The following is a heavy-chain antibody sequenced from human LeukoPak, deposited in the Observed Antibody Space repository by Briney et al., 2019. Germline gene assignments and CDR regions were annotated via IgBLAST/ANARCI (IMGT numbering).Heavy chain of an antibody. Sequence: SETLSLTCTVSGGSISSSSHYWGWIRQPPGKGLEWIGSIYYSGSTYYNPSLKSRVTISVDKSKNQFSLKLSSVTAADTAVYYCARITMVRGVDWGQGTLVTVSS. V-gene: IGHV4-39*07. CDR3: ARITMVRGVD. CDR2: IYYSGST. CDR1: GGSISSSSHY. J-gene: IGHJ4*02. D-gene: IGHD3-10*01.